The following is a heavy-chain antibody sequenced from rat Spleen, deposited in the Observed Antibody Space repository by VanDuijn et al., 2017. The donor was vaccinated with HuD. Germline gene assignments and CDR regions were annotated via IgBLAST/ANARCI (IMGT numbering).Heavy chain of an antibody. V-gene: IGHV5-29*01. D-gene: IGHD1-11*01. Sequence: EVQLVESGGGLVQPGRSLKLSCAASGFTFSDYYMAWVRQAPTKGLEWVATISYDGSSTYYRDSVKGRFTISRDNAKSTLYLQMDSLRSEDTATYYCARHWDYGGYSGVMDAWGQGASVTVSS. J-gene: IGHJ4*01. CDR3: ARHWDYGGYSGVMDA. CDR1: GFTFSDYY. CDR2: ISYDGSST.